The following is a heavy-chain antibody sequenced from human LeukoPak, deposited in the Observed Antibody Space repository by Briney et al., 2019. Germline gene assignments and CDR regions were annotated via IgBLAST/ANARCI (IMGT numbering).Heavy chain of an antibody. CDR1: GFTFSDYA. CDR2: ISRGGDST. D-gene: IGHD1-7*01. J-gene: IGHJ4*02. V-gene: IGHV3-23*01. CDR3: ATDGDYDWNYRSGFDS. Sequence: GGSLRLSCAASGFTFSDYAMSWVRQAPGKGLEWVSTISRGGDSTYYADSVKGRFTISRDNSKNTLYLQMNSLRVEDTAVYYCATDGDYDWNYRSGFDSWGQGTLVSVSS.